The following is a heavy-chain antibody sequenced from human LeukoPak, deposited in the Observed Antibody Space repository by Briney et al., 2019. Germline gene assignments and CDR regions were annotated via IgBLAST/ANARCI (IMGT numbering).Heavy chain of an antibody. CDR3: AKEPQPYYEENYFDH. D-gene: IGHD3-16*01. J-gene: IGHJ4*02. CDR2: IRNDGSHK. V-gene: IGHV3-30*02. Sequence: PGGSLRLSCVASGFNFDVYGMHWVRQAPGKGLQWVAFIRNDGSHKYYADAVKGRFTISRDNSKNTVHLQMDSLTPDDMAVYFCAKEPQPYYEENYFDHWGQGTL. CDR1: GFNFDVYG.